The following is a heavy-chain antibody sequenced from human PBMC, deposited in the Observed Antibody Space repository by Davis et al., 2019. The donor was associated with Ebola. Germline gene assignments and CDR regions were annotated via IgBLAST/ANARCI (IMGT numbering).Heavy chain of an antibody. Sequence: GESLKISCAASGFTFSSYGMHWVRQAPGKGLEWVAFIRYDGSNKYYADSVKGRFTISRDNSKNTLYLQMNSLRPEDTAVYYCAKDMARIPSLDYWGQGTLVTVSS. CDR3: AKDMARIPSLDY. J-gene: IGHJ4*02. D-gene: IGHD2-2*02. CDR2: IRYDGSNK. CDR1: GFTFSSYG. V-gene: IGHV3-30*02.